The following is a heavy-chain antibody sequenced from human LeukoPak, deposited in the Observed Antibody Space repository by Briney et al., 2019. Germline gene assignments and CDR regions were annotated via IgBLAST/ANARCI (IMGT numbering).Heavy chain of an antibody. J-gene: IGHJ4*02. CDR3: AREGVGTYYYDSSGEFDY. D-gene: IGHD3-22*01. Sequence: ASVKVSCKASGYTFTSYGISWVRQAPGQGLEWMGWISAYNGNTNYAQKLQGRVTITRDTSASTAYMELSSLRSEDTAVYYCAREGVGTYYYDSSGEFDYWGQGTLVTVSS. CDR2: ISAYNGNT. V-gene: IGHV1-18*01. CDR1: GYTFTSYG.